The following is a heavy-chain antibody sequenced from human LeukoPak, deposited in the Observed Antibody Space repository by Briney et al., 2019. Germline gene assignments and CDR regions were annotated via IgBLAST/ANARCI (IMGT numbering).Heavy chain of an antibody. J-gene: IGHJ6*03. CDR1: GYSISSGYY. CDR3: ARADSGWYHYYYYYMDV. D-gene: IGHD6-19*01. CDR2: IYHSGST. V-gene: IGHV4-38-2*02. Sequence: PSETLSLTCTVSGYSISSGYYWGWIRQPPGKGLEWIGSIYHSGSTYYNPSLKSRVTISVDTSKNQFSLKLSSVTAADTAVYYCARADSGWYHYYYYYMDVWGKGTTVTVSS.